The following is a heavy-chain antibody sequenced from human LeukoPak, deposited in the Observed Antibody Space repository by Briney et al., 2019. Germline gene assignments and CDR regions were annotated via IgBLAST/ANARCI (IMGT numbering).Heavy chain of an antibody. J-gene: IGHJ4*02. CDR1: GYTFTGYY. CDR3: TRLGGDYGRY. D-gene: IGHD4-17*01. Sequence: PGASVKVSCKASGYTFTGYYMHWVRQAPGRGLEWMGWINPNSGGTNYAQKFQGRVTMTRDTSISTAYMELSRLRSDDTAVYYCTRLGGDYGRYWGQGTLVTVSS. V-gene: IGHV1-2*02. CDR2: INPNSGGT.